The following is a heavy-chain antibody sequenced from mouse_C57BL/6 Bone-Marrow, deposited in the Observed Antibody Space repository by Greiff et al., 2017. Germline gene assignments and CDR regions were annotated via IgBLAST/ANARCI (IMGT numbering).Heavy chain of an antibody. Sequence: QVQLQQSGPELVKPGASVKISCKASGYAFSSSWMNWVKQRPGKGLEWIGRIYPGDGDTNYNGKFKGKATLTADKSSSTAYMQLSSLTAEDSAGYFCARRGVVGYFDYWGQGTTLTVSS. V-gene: IGHV1-82*01. J-gene: IGHJ2*01. CDR3: ARRGVVGYFDY. CDR2: IYPGDGDT. CDR1: GYAFSSSW. D-gene: IGHD1-1*01.